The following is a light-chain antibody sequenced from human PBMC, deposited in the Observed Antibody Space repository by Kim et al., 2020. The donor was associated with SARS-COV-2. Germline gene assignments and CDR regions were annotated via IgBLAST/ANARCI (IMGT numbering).Light chain of an antibody. Sequence: TSVGDRVPITCRASQGIGNHLAWFQQKPGKVPKLLIYAAATLQSGVPSRFSGSGSGTDFTLTISSLQPEDFATYYCQKCNSAPWTFGQGTKVDIK. CDR2: AAA. CDR3: QKCNSAPWT. J-gene: IGKJ1*01. V-gene: IGKV1-27*01. CDR1: QGIGNH.